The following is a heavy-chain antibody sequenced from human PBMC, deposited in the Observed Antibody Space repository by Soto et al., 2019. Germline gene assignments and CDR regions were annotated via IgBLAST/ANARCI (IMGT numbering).Heavy chain of an antibody. Sequence: ASVKVACKASGYTFTNNDVSWVRQATGQGLEWMGWMNPGSGDTGYAQRFQGRVTMTRDISIATAYMELTSLTSADTAIYYCARMESFGSLNWFDPWGQGTLVTVSS. CDR3: ARMESFGSLNWFDP. CDR1: GYTFTNND. CDR2: MNPGSGDT. V-gene: IGHV1-8*02. D-gene: IGHD5-18*01. J-gene: IGHJ5*02.